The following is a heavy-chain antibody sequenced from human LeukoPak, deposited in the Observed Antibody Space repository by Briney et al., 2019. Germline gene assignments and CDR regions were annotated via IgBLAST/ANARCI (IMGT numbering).Heavy chain of an antibody. CDR2: MNPNSGNT. CDR3: ARGSYCSSTSCYRRFYGSFYYYGMDV. V-gene: IGHV1-8*01. CDR1: GYTLTSYD. J-gene: IGHJ6*02. Sequence: ASVKVSCKASGYTLTSYDINWVRQATGQGLEWMGWMNPNSGNTGYAQKFQGRVTMTRNTSISTAYMELSSLRSEDTAVYYCARGSYCSSTSCYRRFYGSFYYYGMDVWGQGTTVTVSS. D-gene: IGHD2-2*01.